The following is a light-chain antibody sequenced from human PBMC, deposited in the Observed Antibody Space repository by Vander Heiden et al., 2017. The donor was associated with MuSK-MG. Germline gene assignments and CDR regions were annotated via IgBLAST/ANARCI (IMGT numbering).Light chain of an antibody. CDR1: QSISSS. J-gene: IGKJ4*01. Sequence: DIQMTQSPSSLSASVGDRVTITCRASQSISSSLNWYQQKPGKAPKLLIYLASNLQSGVPSRFSGSGSGTDFTFTISSLQPEDFATYYCQQSYSIPLTFGGGTKVEIK. V-gene: IGKV1-39*01. CDR2: LAS. CDR3: QQSYSIPLT.